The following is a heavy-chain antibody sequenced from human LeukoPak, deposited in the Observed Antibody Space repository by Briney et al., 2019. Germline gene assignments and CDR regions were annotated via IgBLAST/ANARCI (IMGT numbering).Heavy chain of an antibody. D-gene: IGHD4-17*01. CDR3: ARRLRRNYFDY. J-gene: IGHJ4*02. CDR2: IYSDNT. Sequence: GGSLRLSCTVSGFTVSSNSMSWVRQAPGKGLEWVSFIYSDNTHYSDSVKGRFTISRDNSKNTLYLQMNSLRAEDTAVYYCARRLRRNYFDYWGQGTLVTVSS. V-gene: IGHV3-53*01. CDR1: GFTVSSNS.